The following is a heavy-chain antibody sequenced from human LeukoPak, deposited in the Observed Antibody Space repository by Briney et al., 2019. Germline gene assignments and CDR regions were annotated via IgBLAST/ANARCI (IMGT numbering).Heavy chain of an antibody. CDR1: GGSFSGYY. Sequence: TSETLSLTCAVYGGSFSGYYWSWIRQPPGKGLEWIGEINHSGSTNYNPSLKSRVTISVDTSKNQFSLKLSSVTAADTAVYYCARGLSAIVYRGQGTLVTVSS. CDR2: INHSGST. J-gene: IGHJ4*02. CDR3: ARGLSAIVY. V-gene: IGHV4-34*01. D-gene: IGHD2-15*01.